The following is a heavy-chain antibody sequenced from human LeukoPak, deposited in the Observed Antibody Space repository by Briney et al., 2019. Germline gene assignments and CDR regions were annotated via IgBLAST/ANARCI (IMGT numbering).Heavy chain of an antibody. D-gene: IGHD5-18*01. Sequence: SETLSLTCTVSGGSISSYYWSWIRQPPGKGLEWIGWVYYDGGTSYNPSLKNRVSISVDTSKNQFSLKLSSVTAADTAMYYCARYGSSPATYFDCWGQGPLVTVSS. V-gene: IGHV4-59*01. CDR2: VYYDGGT. CDR1: GGSISSYY. CDR3: ARYGSSPATYFDC. J-gene: IGHJ4*02.